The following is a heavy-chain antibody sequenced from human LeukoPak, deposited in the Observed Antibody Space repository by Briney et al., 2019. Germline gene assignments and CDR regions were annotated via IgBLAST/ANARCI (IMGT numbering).Heavy chain of an antibody. CDR3: AKEGGYYDFWSGYSYYFDY. CDR1: GFTFSSYG. V-gene: IGHV3-30*18. Sequence: GGSLRLSCAASGFTFSSYGMHWVRQAPGKGLEWVAVISYDGSNKYYADSVKGRFTISRDNSKNTLYLQMNSLRAEDTAVYYCAKEGGYYDFWSGYSYYFDYWGQGTLVTVSS. CDR2: ISYDGSNK. J-gene: IGHJ4*02. D-gene: IGHD3-3*01.